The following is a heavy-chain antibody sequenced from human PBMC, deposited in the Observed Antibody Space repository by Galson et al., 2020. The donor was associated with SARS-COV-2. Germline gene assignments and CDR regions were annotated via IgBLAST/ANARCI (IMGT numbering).Heavy chain of an antibody. CDR2: INSNGSST. CDR1: GFTFSNYW. J-gene: IGHJ4*02. CDR3: TATRAY. V-gene: IGHV3-74*01. D-gene: IGHD1-26*01. Sequence: GESLKISCAASGFTFSNYWMHWVRQAPGKGLVWVSRINSNGSSTSYVDSVKGRFTISRDNAKNTLYLQMNSLRAEDTALYYCTATRAYWGQGTLVTVSS.